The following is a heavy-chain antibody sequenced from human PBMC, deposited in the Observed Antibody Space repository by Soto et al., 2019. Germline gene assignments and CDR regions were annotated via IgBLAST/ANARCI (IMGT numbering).Heavy chain of an antibody. CDR2: IIPIFGTA. Sequence: SVKVSCKASGGTFSSYAISWVRQAPGQGLEWMGGIIPIFGTANYAQKFQGRVTITADESTSTAYMELSSLRSEDTAVYYCARSPSFGVVIRDYYGMDVWGQGTTVTVSS. J-gene: IGHJ6*02. CDR3: ARSPSFGVVIRDYYGMDV. D-gene: IGHD3-3*01. V-gene: IGHV1-69*13. CDR1: GGTFSSYA.